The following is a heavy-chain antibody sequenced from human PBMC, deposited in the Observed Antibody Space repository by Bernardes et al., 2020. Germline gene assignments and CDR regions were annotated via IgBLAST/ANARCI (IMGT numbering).Heavy chain of an antibody. D-gene: IGHD6-13*01. Sequence: GWSLRLSCAASGFTFSSYGMHWVRQAPGKGLEWVAVIWYDGSNKYYADSVKGRFTISRDNSKNTLYLQMNSLRAEDTALYYCARDWYPRDYYGMDVWGQGTTVTVSS. CDR3: ARDWYPRDYYGMDV. V-gene: IGHV3-33*01. CDR2: IWYDGSNK. CDR1: GFTFSSYG. J-gene: IGHJ6*02.